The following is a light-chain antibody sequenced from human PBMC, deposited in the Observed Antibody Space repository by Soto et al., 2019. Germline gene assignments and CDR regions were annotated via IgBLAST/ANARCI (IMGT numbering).Light chain of an antibody. Sequence: EIVLTQSPATLSLSPGERATLSCRASQSVTKYIAWYQQKPGQAPRLLIYDASNRATGVPARFSGSGSGTDFTLTISSLEPEDFAVYYCQQRSKWRTFGQGTKVEIK. CDR1: QSVTKY. CDR2: DAS. CDR3: QQRSKWRT. V-gene: IGKV3-11*01. J-gene: IGKJ1*01.